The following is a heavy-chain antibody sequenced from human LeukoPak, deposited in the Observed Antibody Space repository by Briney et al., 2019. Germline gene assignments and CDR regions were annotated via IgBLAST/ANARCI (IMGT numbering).Heavy chain of an antibody. Sequence: ASGKVSCKASGYTFTSYYMHWVRQALGQGLEWMGIINPSGGDTSYAQKFQGRLTMTRDTSTNTVYMELTSLRSEDTAVYYCAREVMDKLRFDYWGQGTLVTVSS. J-gene: IGHJ4*02. CDR3: AREVMDKLRFDY. CDR1: GYTFTSYY. V-gene: IGHV1-46*01. D-gene: IGHD2-2*03. CDR2: INPSGGDT.